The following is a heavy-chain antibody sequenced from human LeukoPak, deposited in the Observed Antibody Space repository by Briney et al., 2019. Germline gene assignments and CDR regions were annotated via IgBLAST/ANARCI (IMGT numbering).Heavy chain of an antibody. CDR3: ARAQGN. CDR2: IYDSGST. Sequence: SETLSLTCTVSGGSIRSSYYYWGWIRQPPGKGLEWIGSIYDSGSTNYNPSLKSRVTISVDTSKNQFSLKLSSVTAADTAVYYCARAQGNWGQGTLVTVSS. V-gene: IGHV4-39*07. CDR1: GGSIRSSYYY. J-gene: IGHJ4*02.